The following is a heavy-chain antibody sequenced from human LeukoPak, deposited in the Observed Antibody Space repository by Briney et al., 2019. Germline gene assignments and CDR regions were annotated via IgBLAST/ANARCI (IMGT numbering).Heavy chain of an antibody. Sequence: PGGSLRLSCAASGFTFSSCAMSWVRQAPGKGLEWVAFIRYDGSNKYYADSVKGRFTISRDNSKNTLYLQMNSLRAEDTAVYYCAKGALWFGEPYYLDYWGQGTLVTVSS. CDR2: IRYDGSNK. CDR1: GFTFSSCA. D-gene: IGHD3-10*01. CDR3: AKGALWFGEPYYLDY. V-gene: IGHV3-30*02. J-gene: IGHJ4*02.